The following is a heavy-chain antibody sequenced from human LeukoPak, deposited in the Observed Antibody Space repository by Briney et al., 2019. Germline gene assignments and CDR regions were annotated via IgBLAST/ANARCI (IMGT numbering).Heavy chain of an antibody. CDR1: GGSISSYY. CDR2: IYTSGST. D-gene: IGHD2-2*01. V-gene: IGHV4-4*07. Sequence: PSETLSLTCTVSGGSISSYYWSWILQPAGKGLEWIGRIYTSGSTNYNPSLKSRATMSVDTSKNQFSLKLSSVTAADTAVYYCARTDCSSSRCYPHYYYYYYMDVWGKGTTVTVSS. J-gene: IGHJ6*03. CDR3: ARTDCSSSRCYPHYYYYYYMDV.